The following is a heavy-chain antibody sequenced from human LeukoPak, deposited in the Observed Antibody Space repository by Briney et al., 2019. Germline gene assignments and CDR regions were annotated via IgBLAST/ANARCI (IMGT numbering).Heavy chain of an antibody. Sequence: GGSLRLSCAASGFTFSSYGMHWVRQAPGKGLEWVAFIRYDGSNKYYADSAKGRFTISRDNSKNTLYLQMNSLRAEDTAVYYCASLFPYSGRRDYFDYWGQGTLVTVSS. D-gene: IGHD1-26*01. J-gene: IGHJ4*02. CDR1: GFTFSSYG. CDR3: ASLFPYSGRRDYFDY. CDR2: IRYDGSNK. V-gene: IGHV3-30*02.